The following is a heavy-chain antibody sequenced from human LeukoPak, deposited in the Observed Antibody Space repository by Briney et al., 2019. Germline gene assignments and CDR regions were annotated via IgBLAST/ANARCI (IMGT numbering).Heavy chain of an antibody. V-gene: IGHV1-46*01. CDR2: XNPSGGST. CDR3: ARGLSVYYDRPGAFDI. D-gene: IGHD3-22*01. J-gene: IGHJ3*02. Sequence: XXLEWMGXXNPSGGSTSYAQKFQGRVTMTRDTSTSTVYMELSSLRSEDTAVYYCARGLSVYYDRPGAFDIWGQGTMVTVSS.